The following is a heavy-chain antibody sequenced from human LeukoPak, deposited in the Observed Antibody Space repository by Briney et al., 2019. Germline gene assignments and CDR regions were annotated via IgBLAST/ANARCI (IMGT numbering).Heavy chain of an antibody. CDR1: EFTFSSYA. Sequence: GGSLRLSCAASEFTFSSYAMSWVRQAPGKGLEWVSGISGSDGSTYYADSVKGRFTISRDNSKNTLYLQMNSLRAEDTAVYYCARAGNTRFDYWGQGTLVTVSS. V-gene: IGHV3-23*01. J-gene: IGHJ4*02. D-gene: IGHD2/OR15-2a*01. CDR2: ISGSDGST. CDR3: ARAGNTRFDY.